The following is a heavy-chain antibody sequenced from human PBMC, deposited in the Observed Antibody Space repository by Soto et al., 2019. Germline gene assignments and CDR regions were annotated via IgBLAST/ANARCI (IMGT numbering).Heavy chain of an antibody. J-gene: IGHJ5*02. CDR2: VYYSGSV. V-gene: IGHV4-59*01. CDR1: GVSLTGYH. CDR3: ARRLNLGSFDH. Sequence: SETLSLTCNVSGVSLTGYHWNWIRQPPGKTLEWIGFVYYSGSVSYNPSLKGRASISVDRSKNQFSLRLTSVTAADTAVYYCARRLNLGSFDHWGQGTLVTVSS. D-gene: IGHD3-10*01.